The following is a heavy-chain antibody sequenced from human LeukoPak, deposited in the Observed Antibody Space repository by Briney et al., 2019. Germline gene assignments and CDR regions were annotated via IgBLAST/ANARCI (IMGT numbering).Heavy chain of an antibody. CDR3: AIMHPYYDGSGYWVQ. CDR2: ISTSGGSS. D-gene: IGHD3-22*01. V-gene: IGHV3-23*01. Sequence: PGGSLRLSCAASGFTFSSYAMSWVRQAPGKGLEWVSGISTSGGSSSYADSVKGRFTISRDNPRNTLNMQMNSLRAEDTALYYCAIMHPYYDGSGYWVQWGQGTLVTVSS. J-gene: IGHJ4*02. CDR1: GFTFSSYA.